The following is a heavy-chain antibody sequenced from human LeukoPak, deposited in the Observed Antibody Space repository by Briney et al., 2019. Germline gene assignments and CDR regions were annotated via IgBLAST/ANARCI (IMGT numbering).Heavy chain of an antibody. J-gene: IGHJ4*02. CDR2: ISYDGSNE. Sequence: GGSLRLSCAASGFTFSSYAMHWVRQAPGKGLEWVAVISYDGSNEYYVDSVKGRFTISRDNSKNTLYLQTDSLRAEDTAVYYCARDGSSGWTWYFDYWGQGTLVTVSS. D-gene: IGHD6-19*01. CDR3: ARDGSSGWTWYFDY. CDR1: GFTFSSYA. V-gene: IGHV3-30*04.